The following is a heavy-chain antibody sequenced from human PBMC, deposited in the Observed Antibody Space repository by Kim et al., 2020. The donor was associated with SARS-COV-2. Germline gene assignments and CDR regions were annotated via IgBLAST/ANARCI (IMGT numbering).Heavy chain of an antibody. V-gene: IGHV3-23*01. Sequence: SVKGRFTISRDNSKNTLYLQMNSLRAEDTAVYYCAKVSRGFVGSGAFDIWGQGTMVTVSS. CDR3: AKVSRGFVGSGAFDI. D-gene: IGHD3-10*01. J-gene: IGHJ3*02.